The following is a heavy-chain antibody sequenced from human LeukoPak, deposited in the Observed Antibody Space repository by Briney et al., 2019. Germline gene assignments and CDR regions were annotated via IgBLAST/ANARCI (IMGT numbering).Heavy chain of an antibody. CDR3: ARDRSRGYDSPTGFDY. J-gene: IGHJ4*02. D-gene: IGHD5-12*01. CDR2: ISAYNGNT. V-gene: IGHV1-18*01. Sequence: ASVKVSCKASGYTFTSYGISWVRQAPGQGLEWMGWISAYNGNTNYAQKFQGRVTITADESTSTAYMELSSLRSEDTAVYYCARDRSRGYDSPTGFDYWGQGTLVTVSS. CDR1: GYTFTSYG.